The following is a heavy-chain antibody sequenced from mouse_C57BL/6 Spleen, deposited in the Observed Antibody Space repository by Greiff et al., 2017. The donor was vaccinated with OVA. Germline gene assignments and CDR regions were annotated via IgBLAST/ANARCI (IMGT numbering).Heavy chain of an antibody. CDR3: SAYYSNYDWFAY. Sequence: DVKLVESGAELVRPGASVKLSCTASGFNIKDYYMHWVKQRPEQGLEWIGRIDPEDGDTEYAPKFQGKATMTADTSSNTAYLQLSSLTSEDTAVYYCSAYYSNYDWFAYWGQGTLVTVSA. J-gene: IGHJ3*01. V-gene: IGHV14-1*01. CDR2: IDPEDGDT. D-gene: IGHD2-5*01. CDR1: GFNIKDYY.